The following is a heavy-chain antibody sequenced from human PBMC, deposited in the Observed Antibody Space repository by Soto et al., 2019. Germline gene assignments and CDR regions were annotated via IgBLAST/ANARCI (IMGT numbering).Heavy chain of an antibody. D-gene: IGHD1-26*01. V-gene: IGHV4-39*01. J-gene: IGHJ4*02. CDR2: IYYSRST. Sequence: SETLSLTCTVSGGSISSSSYYWGWIRQPPGKGLEWIGSIYYSRSTYYNPSLKSRVTISVDTSKNQFSLKLSSVTAADTAVYYCARKRRGGSGSYYPIDYWGQGTLVTVSS. CDR1: GGSISSSSYY. CDR3: ARKRRGGSGSYYPIDY.